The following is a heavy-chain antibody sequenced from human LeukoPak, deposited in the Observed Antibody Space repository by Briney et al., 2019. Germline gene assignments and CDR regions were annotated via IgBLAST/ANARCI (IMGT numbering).Heavy chain of an antibody. Sequence: PSETLSLTCYVSGGSIRSYYWNWIRQPARKGLEWIGRIYSSGNTNFNPSLKSRVTMSVDTSKNQFSLKLSSVTAADTAVYYCARETNHGDFFFDYWGQGTLVTVSS. CDR2: IYSSGNT. V-gene: IGHV4-4*07. J-gene: IGHJ4*02. CDR3: ARETNHGDFFFDY. D-gene: IGHD4-17*01. CDR1: GGSIRSYY.